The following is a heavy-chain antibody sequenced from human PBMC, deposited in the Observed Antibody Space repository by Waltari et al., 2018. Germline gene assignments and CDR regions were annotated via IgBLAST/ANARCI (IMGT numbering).Heavy chain of an antibody. J-gene: IGHJ4*02. CDR2: FDPEDGET. CDR3: ATSGPSGWYHYFDD. V-gene: IGHV1-24*01. CDR1: GYTLTEFS. D-gene: IGHD6-19*01. Sequence: QVQLVQSGAEVKTPGASVTVSCKVSGYTLTEFSMHWVRQAPGKGLEWMGGFDPEDGETIYAQKFQGRVTMTEDTSTDTAYMELSSLRSEDTAVYYCATSGPSGWYHYFDDWGQGTLVTVSS.